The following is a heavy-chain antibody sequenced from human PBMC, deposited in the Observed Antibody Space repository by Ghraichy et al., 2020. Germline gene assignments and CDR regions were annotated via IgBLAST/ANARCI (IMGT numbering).Heavy chain of an antibody. CDR1: GFTFSSYR. CDR2: ISSSSTYM. V-gene: IGHV3-21*01. Sequence: LSLTCAASGFTFSSYRMNWVRQAPGKGLEWVSSISSSSTYMYYADSVKGRFTISRDNAKNSLYLQMNSLRAEDTAVYYCARDGDYDFWKDYWGQGTLVTVSS. D-gene: IGHD3-3*01. CDR3: ARDGDYDFWKDY. J-gene: IGHJ4*02.